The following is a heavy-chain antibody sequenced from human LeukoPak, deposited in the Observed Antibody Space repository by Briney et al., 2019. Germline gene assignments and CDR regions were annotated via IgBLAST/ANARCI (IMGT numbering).Heavy chain of an antibody. J-gene: IGHJ3*02. D-gene: IGHD2-2*01. CDR2: ISSSSSYI. CDR1: GFTFSSYS. V-gene: IGHV3-21*01. Sequence: GGSLRLSCAASGFTFSSYSMNWVRQAPGKGLEWVSSISSSSSYIYYADSVKGRFTISRDNAKNSLYLQMNSLRAEDTAVYYCARRQLGYCSSTSCSGAFDIWGQGTMVTVSS. CDR3: ARRQLGYCSSTSCSGAFDI.